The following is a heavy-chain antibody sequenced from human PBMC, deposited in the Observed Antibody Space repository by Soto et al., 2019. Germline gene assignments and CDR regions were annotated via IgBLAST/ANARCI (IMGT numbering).Heavy chain of an antibody. CDR1: CYTFTSYG. D-gene: IGHD5-12*01. CDR2: ISAYNGNT. CDR3: ARDRGSGYDSGGGMDV. Sequence: ASVKVSCKASCYTFTSYGISCVRQAPGQRLEWMGWISAYNGNTNYAQKLQGRVTMTTDTSTSTAYMELRSLRSDDTAVYYWARDRGSGYDSGGGMDVWGQGTTVTVSS. V-gene: IGHV1-18*01. J-gene: IGHJ6*02.